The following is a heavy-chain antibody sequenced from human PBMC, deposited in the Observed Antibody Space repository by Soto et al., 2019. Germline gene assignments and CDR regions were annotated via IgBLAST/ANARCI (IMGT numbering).Heavy chain of an antibody. J-gene: IGHJ4*02. Sequence: GGSLRLSCAASGFTFSSYAMSWVRQAPGKGLEWVSAISGSGGSTYYADSVKGRFTISRDNSKNTLYLQMNSLRAEDTAVYYCAKDLARRIVGASLDYWGQGTLVTVSS. CDR1: GFTFSSYA. CDR2: ISGSGGST. CDR3: AKDLARRIVGASLDY. D-gene: IGHD1-26*01. V-gene: IGHV3-23*01.